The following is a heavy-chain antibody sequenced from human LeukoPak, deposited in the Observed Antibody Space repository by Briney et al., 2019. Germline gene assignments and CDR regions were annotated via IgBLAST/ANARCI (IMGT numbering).Heavy chain of an antibody. D-gene: IGHD4-11*01. Sequence: SETLSLTCTVSGGSISSYYWGWIRQPPGKGLEWIGSIYYSGSTYYNPSLKSRVTISVDTSKNQFSLKLSSVTAADTAVYYCARLALTVTTDRKYYFDYWGQGTLVTVSS. CDR1: GGSISSYY. CDR2: IYYSGST. CDR3: ARLALTVTTDRKYYFDY. J-gene: IGHJ4*02. V-gene: IGHV4-39*01.